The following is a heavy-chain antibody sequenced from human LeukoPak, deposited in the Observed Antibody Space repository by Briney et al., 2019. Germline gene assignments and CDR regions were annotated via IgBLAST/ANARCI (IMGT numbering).Heavy chain of an antibody. CDR3: ASHGRITMVRGVIAPPVY. Sequence: SETLSLTCAVSGGSISGTNWWSWVRQPPGKGLEWIGEIYHDGSTNYNPSLKSRVTISVDTSKNQFSLKLSSVTAADTAVYYCASHGRITMVRGVIAPPVYWGQGTLVTVSS. D-gene: IGHD3-10*01. V-gene: IGHV4-4*02. CDR2: IYHDGST. J-gene: IGHJ4*02. CDR1: GGSISGTNW.